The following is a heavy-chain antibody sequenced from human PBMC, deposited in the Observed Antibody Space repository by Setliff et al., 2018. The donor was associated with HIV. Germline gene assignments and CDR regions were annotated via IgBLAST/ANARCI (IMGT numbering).Heavy chain of an antibody. Sequence: TSETLSLTCTVSGDSIGRGGYYWGWIRQHPGKGLEWIGYIYYSGSTNYNPSLKSRVTISVDTSKNQFSLKLSSVTAADTAVYYCARDLGLYSSSWARFDAFDIWGQGTMVTVSS. CDR2: IYYSGST. V-gene: IGHV4-61*08. CDR1: GDSIGRGGYY. J-gene: IGHJ3*02. D-gene: IGHD6-13*01. CDR3: ARDLGLYSSSWARFDAFDI.